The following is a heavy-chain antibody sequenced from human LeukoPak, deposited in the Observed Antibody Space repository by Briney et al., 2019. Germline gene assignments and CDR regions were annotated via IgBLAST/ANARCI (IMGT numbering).Heavy chain of an antibody. V-gene: IGHV3-21*01. J-gene: IGHJ5*02. CDR2: ISSSSSYI. CDR1: GFTFSSYS. D-gene: IGHD3-22*01. CDR3: AGYYYDSSGYFNWFDP. Sequence: GGSLRLSCAASGFTFSSYSMNWVRQAPGKGLEWVSSISSSSSYIYYADSVKGRFTISRDNAKNSLYLQMNSLRAEDTAVYYCAGYYYDSSGYFNWFDPWGQGTLVTVSS.